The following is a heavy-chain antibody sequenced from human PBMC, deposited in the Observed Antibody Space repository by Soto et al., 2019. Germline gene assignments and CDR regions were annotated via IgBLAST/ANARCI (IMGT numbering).Heavy chain of an antibody. CDR2: IYYSGST. V-gene: IGHV4-30-4*01. CDR1: GGSISSGDYY. CDR3: ARSPYYDYVNGWFDP. J-gene: IGHJ5*02. D-gene: IGHD3-16*01. Sequence: SETLSLTCTVSGGSISSGDYYWSWIRQPPGKGLEWIGYIYYSGSTYYNPSLKSRVTISVDTSKNQFSLKLSSVTAADTAVYYCARSPYYDYVNGWFDPWGQGTLVTVSS.